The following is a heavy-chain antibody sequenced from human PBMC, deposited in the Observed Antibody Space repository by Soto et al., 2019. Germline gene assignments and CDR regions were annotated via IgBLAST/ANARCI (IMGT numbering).Heavy chain of an antibody. V-gene: IGHV3-23*01. D-gene: IGHD2-2*01. J-gene: IGHJ4*02. CDR2: ISGSGVDT. Sequence: GGSLSLSCAASGFAFRNYPMTWVRQAPGKGLDWVSTISGSGVDTYYPNSVEGRVTISRDNSKNTLYLQINSLRAEDTAVYYCAKGGLLPRANRWFWGQGTLVTVSS. CDR3: AKGGLLPRANRWF. CDR1: GFAFRNYP.